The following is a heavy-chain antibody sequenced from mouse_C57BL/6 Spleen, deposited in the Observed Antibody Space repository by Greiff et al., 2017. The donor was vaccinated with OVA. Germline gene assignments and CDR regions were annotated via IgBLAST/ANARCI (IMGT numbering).Heavy chain of an antibody. V-gene: IGHV14-4*01. CDR2: IDPENGDT. J-gene: IGHJ4*01. CDR1: GFNIKDDY. CDR3: TTFPREYAMDY. Sequence: VQLKESGAELVRPGASVKLSCTASGFNIKDDYMHWVKQRPEQGLEWIGWIDPENGDTEYASKFQGKATITADTSSNTAYLQLSSLTSEDTAVYYCTTFPREYAMDYWGQGTSVTVSS.